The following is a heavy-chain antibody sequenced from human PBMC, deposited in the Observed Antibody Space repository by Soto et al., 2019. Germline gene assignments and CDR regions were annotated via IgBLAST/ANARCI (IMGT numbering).Heavy chain of an antibody. CDR2: IKQDGSEK. CDR3: ARDTGLLFFDY. Sequence: SGFTFSSYWMSWVRQAPGKGLEWVANIKQDGSEKYYVDSVKGRFTISRDNAKNSLYLQMNSLRAEDTAVYYCARDTGLLFFDYWGQGTLVTVSS. J-gene: IGHJ4*02. V-gene: IGHV3-7*05. D-gene: IGHD2-15*01. CDR1: GFTFSSYW.